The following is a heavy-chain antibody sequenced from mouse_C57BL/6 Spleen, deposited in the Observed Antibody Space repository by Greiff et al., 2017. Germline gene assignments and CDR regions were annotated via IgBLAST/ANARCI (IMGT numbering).Heavy chain of an antibody. V-gene: IGHV1-53*01. J-gene: IGHJ3*01. CDR3: ARSHYGNYEAWFAY. CDR2: INPSNGGT. CDR1: GYTFTSYW. D-gene: IGHD2-1*01. Sequence: QVQLQQPGTELVKPGASVKLSCKASGYTFTSYWMHWVKQKPGQGLEWIGNINPSNGGTNYNEKFKSKATLTVDKSSSTAYMQLSSLTSEDSAVYYCARSHYGNYEAWFAYWGQGTLVTVSA.